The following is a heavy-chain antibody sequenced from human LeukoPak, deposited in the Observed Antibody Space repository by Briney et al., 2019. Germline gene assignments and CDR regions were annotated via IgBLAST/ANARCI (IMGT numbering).Heavy chain of an antibody. D-gene: IGHD4-17*01. V-gene: IGHV4-39*07. J-gene: IGHJ5*02. CDR3: ARGGGYGDYAAIWFDP. CDR2: IYYGGST. CDR1: GGPISDGSYY. Sequence: KASETLSLTCTVSGGPISDGSYYWGWIRQSPGKGLEWIASIYYGGSTYYNPSLKSRVTISVDTSKNQFSLKLSSVTAADTAVYYCARGGGYGDYAAIWFDPWGQGTLVTVSS.